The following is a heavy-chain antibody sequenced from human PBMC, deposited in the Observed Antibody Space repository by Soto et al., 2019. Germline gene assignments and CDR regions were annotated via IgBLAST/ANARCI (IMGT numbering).Heavy chain of an antibody. Sequence: EVQLLESGGGLVQPGGSLRLSWAASGFTFSNYAVTWVRQAPGKGLEWVSTIRGSGGSTYYADSVKGRFTISRDNSKNALYLQMNSLRAEDTAVYYCAKDQGRSWYEIDYWGQGTLVTVSS. J-gene: IGHJ4*02. CDR2: IRGSGGST. D-gene: IGHD6-13*01. V-gene: IGHV3-23*01. CDR3: AKDQGRSWYEIDY. CDR1: GFTFSNYA.